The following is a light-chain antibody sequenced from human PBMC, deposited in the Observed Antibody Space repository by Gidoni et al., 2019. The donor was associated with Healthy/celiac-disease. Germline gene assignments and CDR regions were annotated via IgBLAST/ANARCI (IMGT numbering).Light chain of an antibody. CDR3: QQRSNWPPIT. V-gene: IGKV3-11*01. CDR2: DAS. J-gene: IGKJ5*01. CDR1: QSVSSY. Sequence: ELLLTHSPATLSLSPGERATLSCRASQSVSSYLAWYQQKPGQAPRLLIYDASNRATGIPARFSGSGSGTDFTLTISSLEPEDFAVYYCQQRSNWPPITFGQGTRLEIK.